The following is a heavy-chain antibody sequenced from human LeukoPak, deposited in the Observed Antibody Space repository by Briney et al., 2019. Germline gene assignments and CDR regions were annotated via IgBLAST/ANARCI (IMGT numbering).Heavy chain of an antibody. J-gene: IGHJ6*03. CDR1: GDSVNSNTYY. CDR3: ARQGPFYYYYYMDV. CDR2: VYYSGTT. V-gene: IGHV4-39*01. Sequence: SETLSLTCSVSGDSVNSNTYYWGWIRQSPGRGLEWIGNVYYSGTTYYNPSLESRVTISADTSRNQFSLRLNSVTVADTAIYYCARQGPFYYYYYMDVWGKGTTVTVSS. D-gene: IGHD3-10*01.